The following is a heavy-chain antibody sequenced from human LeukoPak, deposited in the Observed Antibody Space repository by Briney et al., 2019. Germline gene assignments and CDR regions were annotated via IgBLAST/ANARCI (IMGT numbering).Heavy chain of an antibody. V-gene: IGHV4-39*07. CDR2: IYYSGST. Sequence: SETLSLTCTVSGGSISSSSYYWGWIRQPPGKGLEWIGSIYYSGSTYYNPSLKSRVTISVDTSKNQFSLKLSSVTAAGTAVYYCARGISGSYQALVYYYYYYMDVWGKGTTVTVSS. CDR1: GGSISSSSYY. J-gene: IGHJ6*03. D-gene: IGHD1-26*01. CDR3: ARGISGSYQALVYYYYYYMDV.